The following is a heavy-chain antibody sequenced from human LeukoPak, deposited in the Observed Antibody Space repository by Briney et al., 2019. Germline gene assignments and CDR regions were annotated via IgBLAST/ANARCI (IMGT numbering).Heavy chain of an antibody. J-gene: IGHJ5*02. CDR3: GGRTEVTVVGMGTWFDP. D-gene: IGHD2-21*02. CDR2: IYGVAKS. Sequence: SETLSLTCTVAGDSISSLVWNYIRQPPGEGLEWIGFIYGVAKSNYNPSLKSRVTMSIDTSKNQISLKLTSVNAADTAVYYCGGRTEVTVVGMGTWFDPGGKETLVTVSS. V-gene: IGHV4-59*11. CDR1: GDSISSLV.